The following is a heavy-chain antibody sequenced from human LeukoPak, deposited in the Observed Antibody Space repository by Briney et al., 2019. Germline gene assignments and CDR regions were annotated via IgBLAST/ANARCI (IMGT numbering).Heavy chain of an antibody. CDR2: IKQDGSEK. Sequence: GGSLRLSCAASGFTFSSYWMSWVRQAPGKGLEWVANIKQDGSEKYYMDSVKGRFTISRDNAKNSLYLQMNSLRAEDTAVYYCARDPTYYDYVWGSYRSDAFDIWGQGTMVTVSS. V-gene: IGHV3-7*01. CDR1: GFTFSSYW. J-gene: IGHJ3*02. D-gene: IGHD3-16*02. CDR3: ARDPTYYDYVWGSYRSDAFDI.